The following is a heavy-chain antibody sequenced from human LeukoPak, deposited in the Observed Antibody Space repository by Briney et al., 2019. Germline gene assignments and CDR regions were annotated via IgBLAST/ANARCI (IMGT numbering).Heavy chain of an antibody. D-gene: IGHD2-15*01. CDR2: IMYDGRVT. V-gene: IGHV3-30*02. CDR3: GKNLNVVAQVVLATTVDY. J-gene: IGHJ4*02. Sequence: PGGCLTLSCAASGFTFNDYGLHWVRQAPGKGLDWVAFIMYDGRVTSYGDSVKGRFTISKDNSKITLYLEINSLRSQDSAMYYCGKNLNVVAQVVLATTVDYWGQGTLVTVSS. CDR1: GFTFNDYG.